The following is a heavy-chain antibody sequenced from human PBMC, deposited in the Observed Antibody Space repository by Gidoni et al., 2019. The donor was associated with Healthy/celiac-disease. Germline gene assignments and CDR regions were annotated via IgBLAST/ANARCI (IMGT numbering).Heavy chain of an antibody. CDR1: GFPFDDYA. CDR2: ISWNRGSI. V-gene: IGHV3-9*01. Sequence: EVQLVESGGGLVQPGRSLRLSCAASGFPFDDYAMHWVRQAPGKGLEWVSGISWNRGSIGYADSVKGRFTISRDNAKNSLYLQMNSLRAEDTALYYCAKDIATAMADAFDIWGQGTMVTVSS. J-gene: IGHJ3*02. D-gene: IGHD5-18*01. CDR3: AKDIATAMADAFDI.